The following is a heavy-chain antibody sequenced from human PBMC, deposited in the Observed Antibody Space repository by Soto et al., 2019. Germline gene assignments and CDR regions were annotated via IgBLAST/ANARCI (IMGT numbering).Heavy chain of an antibody. V-gene: IGHV4-4*07. J-gene: IGHJ4*02. CDR2: LYTRGTT. D-gene: IGHD3-16*01. CDR1: GASISNFY. Sequence: SETLSLTCIVSGASISNFYWSWIRQSAGKGLEWIGRLYTRGTTDYNPSLKSRVTMSIDTSKNRVSLSLTSVTAADTAVYYCAKGGTYYFDSWGQGIVVTVSS. CDR3: AKGGTYYFDS.